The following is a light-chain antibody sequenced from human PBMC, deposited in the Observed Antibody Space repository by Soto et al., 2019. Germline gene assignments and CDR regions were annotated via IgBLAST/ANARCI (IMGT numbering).Light chain of an antibody. CDR2: DPS. CDR3: QQRNSGWT. J-gene: IGKJ1*01. Sequence: IVLTQPPATLSLSPGERATLSCRASQSVRSYLAWYQQKPGQAPRLPIYDPSNKATGIPASFSGGGSGTDFTLSIISLEPEDFPVYYCQQRNSGWTFRKGTKVQIK. V-gene: IGKV3-11*01. CDR1: QSVRSY.